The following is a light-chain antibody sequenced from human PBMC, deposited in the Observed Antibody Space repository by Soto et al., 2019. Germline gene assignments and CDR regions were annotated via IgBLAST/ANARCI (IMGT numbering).Light chain of an antibody. J-gene: IGKJ1*01. CDR2: DAS. V-gene: IGKV1-5*01. CDR3: QQYNSYPRT. CDR1: QSISSW. Sequence: DIQMTQSPSTLSASVGDRVTITCRASQSISSWLAWYQQKPGKATKLLIYDASSLESGVPSRFSGSGSGTEFTLTISSLPPDDFATYYCQQYNSYPRTFGQGTKVEIK.